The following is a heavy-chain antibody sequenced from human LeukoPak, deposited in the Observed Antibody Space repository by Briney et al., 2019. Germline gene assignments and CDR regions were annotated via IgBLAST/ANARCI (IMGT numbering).Heavy chain of an antibody. CDR2: INPNSGGT. CDR3: ARISGSYPYYYYGMDV. Sequence: ASVKVSCKASGYTFTGYYMHWVRQAPGQGLEWMGRINPNSGGTNYAQKFQGRVTMTRDTSISTGYMELSRLRSDDTAVYYCARISGSYPYYYYGMDVWGQGTTVTVSS. D-gene: IGHD1-26*01. J-gene: IGHJ6*02. CDR1: GYTFTGYY. V-gene: IGHV1-2*06.